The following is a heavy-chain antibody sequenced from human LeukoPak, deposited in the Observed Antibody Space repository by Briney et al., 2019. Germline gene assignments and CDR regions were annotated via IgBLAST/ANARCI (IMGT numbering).Heavy chain of an antibody. CDR2: INHSGST. Sequence: SETLSHTCSVSGGSINSGYWSWIRQPPGKGLEWIGEINHSGSTNYNPSLKSRVTISVDTSKNQFSLKLSSVTAADTAVYYCARGRKAAAFDYWGQGTLVTVSS. J-gene: IGHJ4*02. D-gene: IGHD6-13*01. CDR1: GGSINSGY. CDR3: ARGRKAAAFDY. V-gene: IGHV4-34*01.